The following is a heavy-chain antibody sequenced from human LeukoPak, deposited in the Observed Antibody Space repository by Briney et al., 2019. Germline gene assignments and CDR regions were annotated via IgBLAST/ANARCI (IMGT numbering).Heavy chain of an antibody. CDR2: IYSGGST. CDR3: ARWVGYCSSTSCYGWFDP. CDR1: GFTVSSNY. D-gene: IGHD2-2*01. J-gene: IGHJ5*02. V-gene: IGHV3-53*01. Sequence: TGGSLRLSCAASGFTVSSNYMSWVRQAPGKGLEWVSVIYSGGSTYYADSVKGRLTISRDNSKNTLYLQMNSLRAEDTAVYYCARWVGYCSSTSCYGWFDPWGQGTLVTVSS.